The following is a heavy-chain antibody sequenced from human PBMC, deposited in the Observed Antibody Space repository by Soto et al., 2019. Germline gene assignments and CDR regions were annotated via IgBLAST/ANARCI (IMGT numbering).Heavy chain of an antibody. CDR1: GFTFSSYA. J-gene: IGHJ4*02. Sequence: EVQLLESGGGLVQPGGSLRLSCAASGFTFSSYAMSWVRQAPGKGLEWVSAISGSGGSTYYADSVKGRFTISRDNSKNPLYLQMNSLRAEDTAVYYCAKGLSWYSSSWSTLGYFDYWGQGTLVTVSS. CDR2: ISGSGGST. CDR3: AKGLSWYSSSWSTLGYFDY. D-gene: IGHD6-13*01. V-gene: IGHV3-23*01.